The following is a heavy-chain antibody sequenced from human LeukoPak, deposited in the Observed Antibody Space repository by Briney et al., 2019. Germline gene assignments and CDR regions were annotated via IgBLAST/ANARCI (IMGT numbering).Heavy chain of an antibody. J-gene: IGHJ4*02. CDR2: IYYMGST. CDR1: GGSISSYY. CDR3: ARGKGYFDY. V-gene: IGHV4-59*01. Sequence: SETLSLTCTVPGGSISSYYWSWIRQPPGKGLEWIGYIYYMGSTNYNPSLKSRVTISVDTSKNQFSLNLKSVTAADTAVYYCARGKGYFDYWGQGTLVTVSS.